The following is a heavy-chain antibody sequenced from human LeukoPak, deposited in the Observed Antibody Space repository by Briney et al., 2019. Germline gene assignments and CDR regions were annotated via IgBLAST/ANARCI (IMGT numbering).Heavy chain of an antibody. J-gene: IGHJ5*02. CDR1: GGSISRGGYY. Sequence: SETLSLTCTVSGGSISRGGYYWSWIRQHPGKGLEWIGHIYYSGSTYCNPSLQSRHPISVVTSKNLFSLELSSVTAQGWAVLYCARVVVVVAATPMWFVPWGQGNLVTVSS. D-gene: IGHD2-15*01. CDR3: ARVVVVVAATPMWFVP. V-gene: IGHV4-31*03. CDR2: IYYSGST.